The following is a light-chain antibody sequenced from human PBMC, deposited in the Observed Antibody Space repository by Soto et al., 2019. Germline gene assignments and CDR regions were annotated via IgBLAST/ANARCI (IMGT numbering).Light chain of an antibody. CDR1: NSNIGDNY. J-gene: IGLJ3*02. Sequence: QSVLTQPPSVSAAPGQRVTISCSGSNSNIGDNYVTWYQQLPGTAPKLLIYDNNKRPSGIPDRFSGSKYGPAATLGITGLQTGDEADYYCATWDSSLRGGVFGGGTKVTVL. CDR3: ATWDSSLRGGV. V-gene: IGLV1-51*01. CDR2: DNN.